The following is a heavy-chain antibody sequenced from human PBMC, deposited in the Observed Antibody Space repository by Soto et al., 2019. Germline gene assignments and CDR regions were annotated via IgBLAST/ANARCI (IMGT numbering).Heavy chain of an antibody. J-gene: IGHJ4*02. D-gene: IGHD3-22*01. V-gene: IGHV3-23*01. Sequence: GGYLRLSCEVSGLTFSNFAMSWVRQAPGKGLEWVSAISGSGGSTYYADSVKGRFTISRDNSKNTLYLQMNSLRAEDTAVYYCAKGITMIVVVIYFDYWGQGTLVTVSS. CDR2: ISGSGGST. CDR3: AKGITMIVVVIYFDY. CDR1: GLTFSNFA.